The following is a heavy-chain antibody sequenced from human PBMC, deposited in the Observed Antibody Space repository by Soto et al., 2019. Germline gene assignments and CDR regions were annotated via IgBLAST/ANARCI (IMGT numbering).Heavy chain of an antibody. Sequence: QLQLQESGSGLVKPSQTLSLTCAVSGGSISSGGYSWSWIRQPPGQGLEWIGYIHHSGSTYYNPSLKSRVTRSVDRSKNQFSLKLSSVTAADTAVYYCAREKYCSSTSCYERGDAFDIWGQGTMVTVSS. CDR3: AREKYCSSTSCYERGDAFDI. CDR2: IHHSGST. V-gene: IGHV4-30-2*01. CDR1: GGSISSGGYS. D-gene: IGHD2-2*01. J-gene: IGHJ3*02.